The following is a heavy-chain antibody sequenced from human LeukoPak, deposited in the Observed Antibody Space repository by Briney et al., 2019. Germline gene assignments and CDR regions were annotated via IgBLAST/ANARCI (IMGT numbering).Heavy chain of an antibody. CDR3: AKGIYYDSGSYFDY. J-gene: IGHJ4*02. CDR2: IWYDGSNK. CDR1: GFTFSSYG. D-gene: IGHD3-22*01. V-gene: IGHV3-33*06. Sequence: GRSLRLSCAASGFTFSSYGMHWVRQAPGKGLEWVAVIWYDGSNKYYADSVKGRFTISRDNSKNTLYLQMNSLRAEDTAVYYCAKGIYYDSGSYFDYWGQGTLVTVSS.